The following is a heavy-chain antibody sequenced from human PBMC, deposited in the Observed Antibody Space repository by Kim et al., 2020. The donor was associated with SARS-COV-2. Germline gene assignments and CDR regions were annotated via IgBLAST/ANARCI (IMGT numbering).Heavy chain of an antibody. V-gene: IGHV3-53*04. Sequence: TYDADAGRGRFTTSRHNSKNTLYLQMNRLRAEDTAVYYCAREELFYGMDVWGQGTTVTVSS. J-gene: IGHJ6*02. CDR2: T. D-gene: IGHD1-26*01. CDR3: AREELFYGMDV.